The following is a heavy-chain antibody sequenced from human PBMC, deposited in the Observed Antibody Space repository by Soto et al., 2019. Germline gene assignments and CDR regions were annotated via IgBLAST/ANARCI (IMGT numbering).Heavy chain of an antibody. CDR2: IWYDGSNK. CDR1: GFIFSTYG. CDR3: VRDHDPSGPTLD. D-gene: IGHD3-22*01. Sequence: GSLRLSCAASGFIFSTYGMHWVRQAPGKGLEWVAVIWYDGSNKYYADSVKGRFTISRNNSKNTLYRQMNSLRAEDTALYYCVRDHDPSGPTLDWGQGTLVTVSS. V-gene: IGHV3-33*01. J-gene: IGHJ4*02.